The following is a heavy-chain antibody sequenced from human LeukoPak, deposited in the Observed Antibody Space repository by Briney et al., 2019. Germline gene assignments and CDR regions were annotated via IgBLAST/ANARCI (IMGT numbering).Heavy chain of an antibody. CDR3: ARVGPSIDYYGSGSGVLYYYYYGMDV. CDR1: GGTFSSYA. V-gene: IGHV1-69*04. D-gene: IGHD3-10*01. J-gene: IGHJ6*02. CDR2: IIPIFGIA. Sequence: ASVKVSCKASGGTFSSYAISWVRQAPGQGLEWMGRIIPIFGIANYAQKFQGRVTITADKSTSTAYMELSRLRSEDTAVYYCARVGPSIDYYGSGSGVLYYYYYGMDVWGQGTTVTVSS.